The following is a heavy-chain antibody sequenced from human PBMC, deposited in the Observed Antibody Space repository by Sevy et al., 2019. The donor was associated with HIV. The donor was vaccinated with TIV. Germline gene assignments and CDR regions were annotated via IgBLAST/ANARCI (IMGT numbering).Heavy chain of an antibody. Sequence: ASVKVSCKASGGTFSSYAISWVRQAPGQGLEWMGGIIPIFGTANYSQKFQGRVTITADKSTSTAYMELSSLRSEDTAVYYCATYYGSRSSSKGSGAFDIWGQGTMVSVSS. V-gene: IGHV1-69*06. J-gene: IGHJ3*02. D-gene: IGHD3-10*01. CDR1: GGTFSSYA. CDR2: IIPIFGTA. CDR3: ATYYGSRSSSKGSGAFDI.